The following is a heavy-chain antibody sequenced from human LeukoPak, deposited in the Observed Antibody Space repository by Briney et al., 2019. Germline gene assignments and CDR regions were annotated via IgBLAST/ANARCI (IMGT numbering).Heavy chain of an antibody. J-gene: IGHJ4*02. CDR3: ARDSLPYGGNSGCYFDY. Sequence: PGGSLRLSCAASGFTFSSYAMSWVRQAPGKGLEWVSGISWNSGSIGYADSVKGRFTISRDNAKNSLYLQMNSLRAEDTAVYYCARDSLPYGGNSGCYFDYWGQGTLVTVSS. D-gene: IGHD4-23*01. CDR1: GFTFSSYA. CDR2: ISWNSGSI. V-gene: IGHV3-9*01.